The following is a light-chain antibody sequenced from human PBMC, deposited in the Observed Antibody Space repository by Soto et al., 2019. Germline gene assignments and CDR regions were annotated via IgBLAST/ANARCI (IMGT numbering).Light chain of an antibody. CDR3: QQYYSYSRT. V-gene: IGKV1-5*01. J-gene: IGKJ1*01. CDR1: QTVSSW. Sequence: DIQMTQSPSTLSASVGDRVTITCRASQTVSSWLAWYQQKPGKAPKLLIYDVSSLESGVPSRSSGSGSGTEFSLTISSLQPDDFATYYCQQYYSYSRTFGQGTKVEVK. CDR2: DVS.